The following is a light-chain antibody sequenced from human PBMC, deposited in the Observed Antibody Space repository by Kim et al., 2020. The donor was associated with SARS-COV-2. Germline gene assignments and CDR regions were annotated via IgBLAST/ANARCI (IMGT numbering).Light chain of an antibody. CDR1: QTVSNN. J-gene: IGKJ1*01. Sequence: EIVMTQSPATLSVSPGDGVTLSCRASQTVSNNLAWYQQQPGQAPRLLIFDAFTRATGIPVRFSGSGSGTEFTLTISSLQSEDFAVYWCQHYNKWPPTFGQGTKVDIK. CDR3: QHYNKWPPT. V-gene: IGKV3-15*01. CDR2: DAF.